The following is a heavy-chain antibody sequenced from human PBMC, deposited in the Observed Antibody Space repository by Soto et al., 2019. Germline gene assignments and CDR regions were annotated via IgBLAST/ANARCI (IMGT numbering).Heavy chain of an antibody. J-gene: IGHJ4*02. Sequence: ASVKGSCKASGYTFTRDAMHWVRQAKGQRLEWMGWINAGNGNTKYSQKFQGRVTITRDTSASTAYMELSSLRSEDTAVYYCASTPQTSPPFGELLFYWGQGTLVTVSS. CDR3: ASTPQTSPPFGELLFY. CDR1: GYTFTRDA. V-gene: IGHV1-3*01. D-gene: IGHD3-10*01. CDR2: INAGNGNT.